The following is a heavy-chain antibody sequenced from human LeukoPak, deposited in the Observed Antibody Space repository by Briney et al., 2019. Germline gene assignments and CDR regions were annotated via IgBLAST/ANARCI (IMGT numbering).Heavy chain of an antibody. CDR3: ARHSSGYYYFDY. CDR1: GFTFSDHY. CDR2: ISTSSSYI. J-gene: IGHJ4*02. V-gene: IGHV3-11*03. Sequence: GGSLRLSCAASGFTFSDHYMRWIRQAPGKGLEWVSYISTSSSYIYYADSLKGRFTISRDNAKNSLYLQMNSLRAEDTAVYYCARHSSGYYYFDYWGQGTLVTVSS. D-gene: IGHD3-22*01.